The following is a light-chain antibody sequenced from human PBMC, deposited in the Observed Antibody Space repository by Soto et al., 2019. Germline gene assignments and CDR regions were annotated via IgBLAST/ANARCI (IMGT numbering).Light chain of an antibody. CDR3: CSYAGSSTWV. J-gene: IGLJ3*02. V-gene: IGLV2-11*01. CDR2: EVS. Sequence: SALTQPRSMSGSPGHSVTISCTGSSSDVGGYYYVAWYQQHPGRAPELIISEVSKRPSGVPDRFSGSKSGNTASLTISGLQAEDEADYYCCSYAGSSTWVFGGGTKVTVL. CDR1: SSDVGGYYY.